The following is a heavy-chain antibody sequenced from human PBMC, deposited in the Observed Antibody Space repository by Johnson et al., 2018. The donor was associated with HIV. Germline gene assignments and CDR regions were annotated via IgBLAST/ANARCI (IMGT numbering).Heavy chain of an antibody. J-gene: IGHJ3*02. V-gene: IGHV3-11*01. CDR1: GFTFSDYY. CDR3: AKGRIAAAGTGVDAFDI. D-gene: IGHD6-13*01. CDR2: ISSSGSTI. Sequence: QVQLVESGGGVVQPGRSLRLSCAASGFTFSDYYMSWIRQAPGKGLEWASYISSSGSTIYYADSVKGRFPISRDNAKNSLYLQMNSLRAEDTAVYYCAKGRIAAAGTGVDAFDIWGQGTMVTVSS.